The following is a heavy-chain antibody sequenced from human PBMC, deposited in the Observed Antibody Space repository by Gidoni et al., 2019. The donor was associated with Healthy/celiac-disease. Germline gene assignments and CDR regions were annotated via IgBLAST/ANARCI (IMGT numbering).Heavy chain of an antibody. CDR2: IYYSGST. J-gene: IGHJ4*02. D-gene: IGHD3-10*01. V-gene: IGHV4-39*07. CDR3: AREWFGEPKPPPNSFDY. CDR1: GGSIRSSSYY. Sequence: QLQLQESGPGLVKPSETLSLTCTVSGGSIRSSSYYWGWLRQPPGTGMEWIGRIYYSGSTYYNPSHKSRVTISVDTSKNHFSLKLSSVTAADTAVYYCAREWFGEPKPPPNSFDYWGQGTLVTVSS.